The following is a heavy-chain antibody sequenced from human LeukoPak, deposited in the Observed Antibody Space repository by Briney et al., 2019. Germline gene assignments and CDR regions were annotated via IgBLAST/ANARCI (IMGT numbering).Heavy chain of an antibody. CDR2: INPNSGGT. CDR3: ARGGIAVAGSYYYYGMDV. V-gene: IGHV1-2*04. Sequence: ASVNVSCKASGYTFTGYYMHWVRQAPGQGLEWMGWINPNSGGTNYAQKFQGWVTMTRDTSISTAYMELSRLRSDGTAVYYCARGGIAVAGSYYYYGMDVWGQGTTVTVSS. CDR1: GYTFTGYY. J-gene: IGHJ6*02. D-gene: IGHD6-19*01.